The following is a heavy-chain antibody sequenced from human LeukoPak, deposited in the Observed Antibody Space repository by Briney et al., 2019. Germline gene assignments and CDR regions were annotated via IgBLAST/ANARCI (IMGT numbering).Heavy chain of an antibody. J-gene: IGHJ4*02. V-gene: IGHV3-64*02. Sequence: GGSLRLSCAASGFTLSSFSMRGVRQSPGRGLEYVSAINYKGGTTYYADSVKGRFTISRDNSKNALYLQMASLRDEDMGVYYCARVGPATAFDYWGQGTQVTVSS. CDR1: GFTLSSFS. CDR2: INYKGGTT. CDR3: ARVGPATAFDY.